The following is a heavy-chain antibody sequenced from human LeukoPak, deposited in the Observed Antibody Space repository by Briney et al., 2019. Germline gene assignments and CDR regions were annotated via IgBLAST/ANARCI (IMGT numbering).Heavy chain of an antibody. V-gene: IGHV1-2*02. CDR3: ARDSDFMITFGGVIVIDNYMDV. CDR1: GYTFTGYY. Sequence: ASVKVSCKASGYTFTGYYMHWVRQAPGQGLEWMGWINPNSGGTNYAQKFQGRVTMTRDTSISTAYMELSRLRSDDTAVYYCARDSDFMITFGGVIVIDNYMDVWGKGTTVTVSS. D-gene: IGHD3-16*02. CDR2: INPNSGGT. J-gene: IGHJ6*03.